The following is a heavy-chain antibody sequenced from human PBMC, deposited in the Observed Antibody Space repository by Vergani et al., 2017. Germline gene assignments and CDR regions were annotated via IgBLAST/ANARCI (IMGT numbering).Heavy chain of an antibody. CDR2: IYYSGST. CDR1: GGSISSSSYY. J-gene: IGHJ5*02. D-gene: IGHD3/OR15-3a*01. V-gene: IGHV4-39*07. Sequence: QLQLQESGPGLVKPSETLSLTCTVSGGSISSSSYYWGWIRQPPGKGLEWIGSIYYSGSTYYNPSLKSRVTISVDTSKNQFSLKLSSVTAADTAVYYCAREWTERWFDPGGQGTLVTVSS. CDR3: AREWTERWFDP.